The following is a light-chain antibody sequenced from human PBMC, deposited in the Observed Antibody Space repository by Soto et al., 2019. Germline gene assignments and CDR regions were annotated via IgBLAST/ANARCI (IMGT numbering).Light chain of an antibody. CDR2: EVR. V-gene: IGLV2-14*01. CDR1: MRDVGAYNL. J-gene: IGLJ3*02. CDR3: SSYTTTSTLEV. Sequence: QSVLTQPASVSGSAGQSITISCSGTMRDVGAYNLVSWYQQHPGTAPKLIIYEVRNRPSGISSRFSGSRSGNTASLTISGLQAEDEADYYCSSYTTTSTLEVFGGGTKLTVL.